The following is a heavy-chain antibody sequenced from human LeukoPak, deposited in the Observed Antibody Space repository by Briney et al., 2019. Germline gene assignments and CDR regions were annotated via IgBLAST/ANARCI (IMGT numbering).Heavy chain of an antibody. Sequence: GGSLRLSCAASGFTFEDYSMHWVRQAPGKGLEWVSGISWNSGSAGYADSVKGRFTISRDSAKNSLYLQMNSLRTEDTALYYCAKDRTYSAYAALDYWGQGTLVTVSS. CDR3: AKDRTYSAYAALDY. CDR1: GFTFEDYS. V-gene: IGHV3-9*01. CDR2: ISWNSGSA. D-gene: IGHD5-12*01. J-gene: IGHJ4*02.